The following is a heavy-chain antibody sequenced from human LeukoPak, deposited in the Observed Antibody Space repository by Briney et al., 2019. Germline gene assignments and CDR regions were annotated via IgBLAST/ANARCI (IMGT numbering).Heavy chain of an antibody. J-gene: IGHJ4*02. CDR2: ISWNSGSI. CDR1: GFTFDDYA. CDR3: ARLDILTGYYPDY. D-gene: IGHD3-9*01. V-gene: IGHV3-9*01. Sequence: GRSLRLSCAASGFTFDDYAMHWVRQAPGKGLEWVSGISWNSGSIGYADSVKGRFTISRDNAKNSLYLQMNSLRAEDTAVYYCARLDILTGYYPDYWGQGTLVTVSS.